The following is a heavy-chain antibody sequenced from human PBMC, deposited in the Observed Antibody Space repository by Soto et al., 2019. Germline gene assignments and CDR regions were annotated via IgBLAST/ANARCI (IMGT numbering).Heavy chain of an antibody. D-gene: IGHD3-10*01. CDR3: ARHRSVYFFGSGSYYGSPNWFDP. V-gene: IGHV4-39*01. CDR2: IYYSGST. Sequence: PXETLSLTCTVSGGSISSSSYYWGWIRQPPGKGLEWIGSIYYSGSTYYNPSLKRRVTISVDTSKNKFSLKLSYVTAADTAVYYCARHRSVYFFGSGSYYGSPNWFDPWGQGTLVTVSS. J-gene: IGHJ5*02. CDR1: GGSISSSSYY.